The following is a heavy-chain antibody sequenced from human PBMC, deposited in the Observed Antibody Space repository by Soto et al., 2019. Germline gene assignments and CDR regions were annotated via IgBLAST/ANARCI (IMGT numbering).Heavy chain of an antibody. CDR3: ARDCSGGSCYSDYYGMDV. D-gene: IGHD2-15*01. CDR2: INPFDGSR. CDR1: GYIFTSYY. J-gene: IGHJ6*02. Sequence: ASVKVSCKASGYIFTSYYIHWVRQAPGQGLEWMGWINPFDGSRMFAQSFQGRVTMTRDTSTSTVYMEVSSLRAEDTAVYYCARDCSGGSCYSDYYGMDVWGQGTTVTVSS. V-gene: IGHV1-46*01.